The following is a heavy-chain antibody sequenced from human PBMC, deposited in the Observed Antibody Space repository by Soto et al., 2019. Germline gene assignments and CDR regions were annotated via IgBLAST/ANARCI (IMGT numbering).Heavy chain of an antibody. V-gene: IGHV1-69*01. J-gene: IGHJ4*02. CDR3: AAGDSSATGDH. D-gene: IGHD6-19*01. Sequence: QVQLVQSGAEVKKPGSSVKVSCKASGDTLSTHGINWVRQAPGQGLEWMGGTIPIIGTTDYAEKFQGRVTITADESTTTAYMELSSLRPDDTAVYYCAAGDSSATGDHWGQGTLVTVSS. CDR2: TIPIIGTT. CDR1: GDTLSTHG.